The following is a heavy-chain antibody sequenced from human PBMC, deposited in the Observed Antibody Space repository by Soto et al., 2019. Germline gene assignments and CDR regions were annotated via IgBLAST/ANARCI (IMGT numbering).Heavy chain of an antibody. CDR3: ARRNGANNDY. CDR1: GFTFSSYS. J-gene: IGHJ4*02. V-gene: IGHV3-21*01. D-gene: IGHD4-17*01. Sequence: AGGSLRLSCAASGFTFSSYSMNWVRQAPGKGLEWVSSISSSGFDTDYTDSVKGRFIISRDNAKNSLFLQMNSLRAEDAAVYFCARRNGANNDYWGQGTLVTVSS. CDR2: ISSSGFDT.